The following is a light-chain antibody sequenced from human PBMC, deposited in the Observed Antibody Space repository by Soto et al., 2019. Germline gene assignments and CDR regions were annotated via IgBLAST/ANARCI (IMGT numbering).Light chain of an antibody. Sequence: IVLTQSPATLSLSPGERATLSCRASQSDGNYIACYQQKPGQPPRLLIYDVSNRSTGVPARFSGSGSGTDFTLTISSLEPEDFGVYHCQQRSSWPRMYTFGHGTKLEI. CDR3: QQRSSWPRMYT. V-gene: IGKV3-11*01. CDR1: QSDGNY. CDR2: DVS. J-gene: IGKJ2*01.